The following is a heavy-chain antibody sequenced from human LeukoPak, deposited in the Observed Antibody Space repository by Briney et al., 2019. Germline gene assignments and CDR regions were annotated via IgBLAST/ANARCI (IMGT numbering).Heavy chain of an antibody. D-gene: IGHD6-13*01. Sequence: SETLSLTCAVYGGSFSGYYWSWIRQPPGKGLEWIGEINHSGSTNYNPSLKSRVTMSEDTSKKQFSLKLSSVTAADTAEYYCARRPGSSWYAAFDIWGQGTMVTVSS. CDR2: INHSGST. J-gene: IGHJ3*02. CDR3: ARRPGSSWYAAFDI. CDR1: GGSFSGYY. V-gene: IGHV4-34*01.